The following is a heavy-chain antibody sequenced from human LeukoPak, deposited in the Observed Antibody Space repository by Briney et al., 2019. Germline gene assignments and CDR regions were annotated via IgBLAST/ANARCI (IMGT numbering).Heavy chain of an antibody. J-gene: IGHJ4*02. CDR1: GGSFSGYY. Sequence: SETLSLTCAVYGGSFSGYYWSWIPQPPGKGLEWIAEINHSGSTNLNPSLKSRVTISVDTSKNQFSLNLSSVTAADTAVYYCARVGCSGGTCYSRDFDFWGQGTLVTVSS. V-gene: IGHV4-34*01. CDR3: ARVGCSGGTCYSRDFDF. CDR2: INHSGST. D-gene: IGHD2-15*01.